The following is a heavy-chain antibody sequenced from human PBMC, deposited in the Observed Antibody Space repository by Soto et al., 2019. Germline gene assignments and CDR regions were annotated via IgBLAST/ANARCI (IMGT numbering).Heavy chain of an antibody. CDR1: GGTFSSYA. V-gene: IGHV1-69*13. CDR3: AREWGYYYDSSGYYLLGAFDI. Sequence: SVKVSCKASGGTFSSYAISWVRQAPGQGLEWMGGIIPIFGTANYAQKFQGRVTITADESTSTAYMELSSLRSEDTAVYYCAREWGYYYDSSGYYLLGAFDIWGQGTMVTVSS. J-gene: IGHJ3*02. CDR2: IIPIFGTA. D-gene: IGHD3-22*01.